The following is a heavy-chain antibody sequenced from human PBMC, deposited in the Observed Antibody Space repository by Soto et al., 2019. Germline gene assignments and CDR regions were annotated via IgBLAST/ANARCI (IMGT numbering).Heavy chain of an antibody. D-gene: IGHD3-3*01. CDR2: IIPIFGTA. J-gene: IGHJ6*02. Sequence: GASVKVSCKASGGTFSSYAISWVRQAPGQGLEWMGGIIPIFGTANYAQKFQGRVTITVDKSTSTAYMELSSLRSEDTAVYYCARKRWSGYYTVGYRYYYGMDVWGQGTTVTVSS. V-gene: IGHV1-69*06. CDR1: GGTFSSYA. CDR3: ARKRWSGYYTVGYRYYYGMDV.